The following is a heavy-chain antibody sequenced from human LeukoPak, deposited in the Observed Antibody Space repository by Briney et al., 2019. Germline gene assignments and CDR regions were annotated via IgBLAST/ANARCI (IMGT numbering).Heavy chain of an antibody. CDR2: INNDGSSA. Sequence: GGSLRLSCAASGFTFNNYWIHWVRQVPGKGLVWVSRINNDGSSASYVDSVKGRFTISRNNAKNTLFLQMNSLRAEDTAVYYCARRGTGHGMDVWGQGTTVIVSS. J-gene: IGHJ6*02. D-gene: IGHD1-1*01. CDR1: GFTFNNYW. V-gene: IGHV3-74*01. CDR3: ARRGTGHGMDV.